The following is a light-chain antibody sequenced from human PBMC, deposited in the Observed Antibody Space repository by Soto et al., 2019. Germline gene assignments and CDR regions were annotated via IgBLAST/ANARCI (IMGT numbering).Light chain of an antibody. CDR2: EDS. Sequence: SYELTKPPSVSVSPGQTARITCSGDALPKKYAYWYQQKSGQAPVLVIYEDSKRPSGIPERFSGSSSGTMATLTISGAQVEDEADYYCYSTDSSGRVFGGGTKLTVL. J-gene: IGLJ3*02. V-gene: IGLV3-10*01. CDR3: YSTDSSGRV. CDR1: ALPKKY.